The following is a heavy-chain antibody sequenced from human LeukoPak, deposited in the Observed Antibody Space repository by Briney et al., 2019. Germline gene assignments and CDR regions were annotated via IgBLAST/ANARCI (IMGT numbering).Heavy chain of an antibody. D-gene: IGHD6-19*01. CDR2: IYSGGST. J-gene: IGHJ5*02. CDR1: GFTVSSNY. V-gene: IGHV3-53*05. CDR3: ARASIAVAGTSWFDP. Sequence: GGSLRLSCAASGFTVSSNYMSWVRQAPGKGLEWVSAIYSGGSTYYADSVKGRFTISRDNSKNTLYLQMNSLRAEDTAVYYCARASIAVAGTSWFDPWGQGTLVTVSS.